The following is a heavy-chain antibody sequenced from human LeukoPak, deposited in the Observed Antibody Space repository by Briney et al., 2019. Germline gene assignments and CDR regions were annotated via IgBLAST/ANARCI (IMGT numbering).Heavy chain of an antibody. D-gene: IGHD6-13*01. Sequence: GGSLRLSCAGSGFTFRNSWMGWVRQAPGKGLEWVANVQHIGGETYYVDSVKGRFTISRDNSKNTLYLQMNSLRAEDTAVYYCAKAPMYSSSQRDYYYYMDVWGKGTTVTVSS. J-gene: IGHJ6*03. CDR2: VQHIGGET. V-gene: IGHV3-7*01. CDR3: AKAPMYSSSQRDYYYYMDV. CDR1: GFTFRNSW.